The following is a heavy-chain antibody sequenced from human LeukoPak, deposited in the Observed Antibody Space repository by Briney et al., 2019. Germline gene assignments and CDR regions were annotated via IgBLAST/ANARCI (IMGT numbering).Heavy chain of an antibody. CDR2: IYYSGST. J-gene: IGHJ5*02. CDR3: ARQKELYRWFGP. V-gene: IGHV4-39*01. Sequence: PSETLSLTCTVSGGSISSSSYYWGWIRQPPGKGLEWIGSIYYSGSTYYNPSLKSRVTISVDTSKNQFSLKLSSVTAADTAVYYCARQKELYRWFGPWGQGTLVTVSS. D-gene: IGHD1-7*01. CDR1: GGSISSSSYY.